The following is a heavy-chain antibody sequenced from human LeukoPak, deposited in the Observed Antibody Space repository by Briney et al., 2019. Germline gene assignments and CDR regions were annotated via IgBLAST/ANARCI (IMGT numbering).Heavy chain of an antibody. V-gene: IGHV3-21*01. J-gene: IGHJ3*02. CDR3: ARDPLFSYAFDI. CDR2: ITGSSGYI. Sequence: GGSLRLSCAASGFTFSSYSICWVRQAPGKGLEWVSSITGSSGYIHYADSVKGRFTISRDNAKNTPYLQMNSLRAEDTAVYFCARDPLFSYAFDIWGQGTMVTVSS. D-gene: IGHD3-10*02. CDR1: GFTFSSYS.